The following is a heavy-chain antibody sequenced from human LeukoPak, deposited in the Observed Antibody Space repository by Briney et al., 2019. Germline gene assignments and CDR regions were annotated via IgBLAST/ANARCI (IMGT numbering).Heavy chain of an antibody. CDR1: GYSFTSYW. CDR2: IYPGDSDT. D-gene: IGHD2-21*01. Sequence: GESLKISCKGSGYSFTSYWIGGVRQMPGKGLEWMGIIYPGDSDTRYSPSFQGQVTISADKSISTAYLQWSSLKASDTAMYYCARHPLAYCGGDCYNYFDYWGQGTLVTVSS. V-gene: IGHV5-51*01. J-gene: IGHJ4*02. CDR3: ARHPLAYCGGDCYNYFDY.